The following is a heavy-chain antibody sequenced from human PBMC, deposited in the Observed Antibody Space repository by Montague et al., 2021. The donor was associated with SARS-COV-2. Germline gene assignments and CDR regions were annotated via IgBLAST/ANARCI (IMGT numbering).Heavy chain of an antibody. J-gene: IGHJ6*03. D-gene: IGHD1-26*01. CDR2: KKKNGTT. CDR3: ASGDAHGSGYLEV. Sequence: EKKKNGTTYYNPSLKSQVTISVDTSRNQFSLKLNSVTAADAAVYYCASGDAHGSGYLEVGGKGTTGAVSS. V-gene: IGHV4-34*01.